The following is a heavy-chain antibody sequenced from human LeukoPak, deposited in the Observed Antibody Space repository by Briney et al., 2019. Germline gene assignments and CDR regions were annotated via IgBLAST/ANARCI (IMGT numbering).Heavy chain of an antibody. J-gene: IGHJ4*02. CDR3: ARGPVLQFLDWYMGREMYYFDF. V-gene: IGHV4-59*01. CDR2: IYYSGST. Sequence: SETLSLTCTVSGGSISSYYWSWIRQPPGKGLEWIGYIYYSGSTNYNPSLKSRVTVSVDTSKNQFSLKLSSVTAADTAVYYCARGPVLQFLDWYMGREMYYFDFWGQGTLVTVSS. D-gene: IGHD3-3*01. CDR1: GGSISSYY.